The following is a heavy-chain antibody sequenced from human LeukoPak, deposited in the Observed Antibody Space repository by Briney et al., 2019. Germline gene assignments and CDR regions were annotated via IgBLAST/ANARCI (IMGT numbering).Heavy chain of an antibody. CDR1: GGTFSSYA. CDR3: ASLDSSGYYTPNDY. CDR2: IIPIFGTA. Sequence: SVKVSCKASGGTFSSYAISWVRQAPGQGLECMGGIIPIFGTASYAQKFQGRVTITTDESTSTAYMELSSLRSEDTAVYYCASLDSSGYYTPNDYWGQGTLVTVSS. D-gene: IGHD3-22*01. J-gene: IGHJ4*02. V-gene: IGHV1-69*05.